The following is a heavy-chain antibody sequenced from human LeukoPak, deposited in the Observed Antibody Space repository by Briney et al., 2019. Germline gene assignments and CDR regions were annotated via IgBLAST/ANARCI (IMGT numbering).Heavy chain of an antibody. CDR2: TYYRSKWYN. Sequence: SQTLSLTCAISGDNISSKTAAWNWIRQSPSRGLEWLGRTYYRSKWYNDYAVSVKSRITINADTSKNQFSLQLNSVTPEDTAVYYCARDSSSWEYYYYGMDVWGQGTTVTVSS. CDR3: ARDSSSWEYYYYGMDV. V-gene: IGHV6-1*01. J-gene: IGHJ6*02. D-gene: IGHD1-26*01. CDR1: GDNISSKTAA.